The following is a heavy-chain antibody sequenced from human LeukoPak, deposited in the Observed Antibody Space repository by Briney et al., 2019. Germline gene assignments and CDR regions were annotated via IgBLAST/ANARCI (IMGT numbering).Heavy chain of an antibody. CDR3: AGAYCGGDCYSGRAFDI. CDR1: GGSITSGNW. D-gene: IGHD2-21*02. CDR2: IHHGGTT. V-gene: IGHV4-4*02. Sequence: SGTLSLTCAVSGGSITSGNWWTWVRQSPGKGLEWIGEIHHGGTTNYNPSLKSRVTISVDKSKNQFSLKLNSVTAADTAVYYCAGAYCGGDCYSGRAFDIWGQGTMVTVSS. J-gene: IGHJ3*02.